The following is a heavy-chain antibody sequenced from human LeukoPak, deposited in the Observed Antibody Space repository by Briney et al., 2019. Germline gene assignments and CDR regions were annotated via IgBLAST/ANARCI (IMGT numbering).Heavy chain of an antibody. CDR2: IYHSGST. D-gene: IGHD1-20*01. CDR1: GYSISSGYY. CDR3: ARETNWKDGYYYYYMDV. J-gene: IGHJ6*03. V-gene: IGHV4-38-2*02. Sequence: PSETLSLTCTVSGYSISSGYYWGWIRQPPGKGLEWIGSIYHSGSTYYNPSLKSRVTISVDTSKNQFSLKLSSVTAADTAVYYCARETNWKDGYYYYYMDVWGKGTTVTVSS.